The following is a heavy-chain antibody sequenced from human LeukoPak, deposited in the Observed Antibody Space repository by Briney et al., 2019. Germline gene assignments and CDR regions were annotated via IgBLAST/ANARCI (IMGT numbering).Heavy chain of an antibody. V-gene: IGHV4-34*01. D-gene: IGHD2-15*01. J-gene: IGHJ4*02. CDR3: ARGPPRGEDIVVVVAATFDY. CDR1: GGSFSGYY. Sequence: SETLSLTCAVYGGSFSGYYWSWIRQPPGKGLEWIGEINHSGSTNYNPSLKSRVTISVDTSKNQFSLKLGSVTAADTAVYYCARGPPRGEDIVVVVAATFDYWGQGTLVTVSS. CDR2: INHSGST.